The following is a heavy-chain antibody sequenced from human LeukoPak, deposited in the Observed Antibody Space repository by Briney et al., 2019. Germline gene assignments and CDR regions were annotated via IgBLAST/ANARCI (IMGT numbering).Heavy chain of an antibody. CDR3: ARMEMVVVVVAARSGAFDI. V-gene: IGHV4-59*01. J-gene: IGHJ3*02. Sequence: SETLSPTCTVSGGSISSYYWSWIRQPPGKGLEWIGYIYYSGSTNYNPSLKSRVTISVDTSKNQFSLKLSSVTAADTAVYYCARMEMVVVVVAARSGAFDIWGQGTMVTVSS. D-gene: IGHD2-15*01. CDR1: GGSISSYY. CDR2: IYYSGST.